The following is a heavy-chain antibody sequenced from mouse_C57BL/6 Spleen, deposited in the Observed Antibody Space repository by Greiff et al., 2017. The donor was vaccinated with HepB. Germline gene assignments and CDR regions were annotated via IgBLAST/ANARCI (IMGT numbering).Heavy chain of an antibody. CDR3: ARNGGLKYYFDY. J-gene: IGHJ2*01. Sequence: EVKLMESGGGLVKPGGSLKLSCAASGFTFSDYGMHWVRQAPEKGLEWVAYISSGSSTIYYADTVKGRFTISRDNAKNTLFLQMTSLRSEDTAMYYCARNGGLKYYFDYWGQGTTLTVSS. CDR1: GFTFSDYG. V-gene: IGHV5-17*01. CDR2: ISSGSSTI.